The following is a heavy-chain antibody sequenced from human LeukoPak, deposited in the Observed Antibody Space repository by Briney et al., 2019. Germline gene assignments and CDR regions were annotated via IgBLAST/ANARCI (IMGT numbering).Heavy chain of an antibody. CDR3: ARDWVHYYDSSGQGV. CDR2: ITSDGSTT. Sequence: GGSLRLSCVGSGFSLSDYWMHWVRQTPGKGLMWVSRITSDGSTTWYADSVKGRFTVSRDNSKNTLYLQMNSLRAEDTAVYYCARDWVHYYDSSGQGVWGQGTTVTVSS. CDR1: GFSLSDYW. J-gene: IGHJ6*02. D-gene: IGHD3-22*01. V-gene: IGHV3-74*01.